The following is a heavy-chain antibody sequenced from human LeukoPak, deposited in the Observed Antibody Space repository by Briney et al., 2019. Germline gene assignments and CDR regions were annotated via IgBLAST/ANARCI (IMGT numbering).Heavy chain of an antibody. CDR1: GGTFSSYA. D-gene: IGHD3-9*01. Sequence: ASVKVSCKASGGTFSSYAISWVRQAPGQGLEWMGRIIPILGIANYAQKFQGRVTITADKSTSTAYMELSSLRSEDTAVYYCARVNNSDYDILTGYFDYWGQGTLVTVSS. J-gene: IGHJ4*02. V-gene: IGHV1-69*04. CDR3: ARVNNSDYDILTGYFDY. CDR2: IIPILGIA.